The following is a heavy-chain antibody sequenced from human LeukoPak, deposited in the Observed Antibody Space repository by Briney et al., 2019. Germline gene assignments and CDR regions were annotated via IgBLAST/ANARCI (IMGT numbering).Heavy chain of an antibody. V-gene: IGHV3-23*01. J-gene: IGHJ6*02. D-gene: IGHD2-2*01. CDR3: ARPASQFYYYHMDV. CDR1: GFTFSSYA. CDR2: VGGNGGST. Sequence: GGSLRLSCAASGFTFSSYAMSWVRQAPGKGLEWVSGVGGNGGSTYYADSAKGRFTISRDNSKNTLYLLMDSLRADDTAVYYCARPASQFYYYHMDVWGQGTTVTVSS.